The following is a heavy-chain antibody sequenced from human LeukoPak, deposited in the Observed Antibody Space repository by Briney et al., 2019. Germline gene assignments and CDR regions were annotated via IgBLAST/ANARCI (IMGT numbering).Heavy chain of an antibody. CDR1: GGSISSGGYY. CDR3: ARDRGLTTSGGVGFDY. V-gene: IGHV4-61*08. Sequence: SETLSLTRTVSGGSISSGGYYWSWIRQPPGKGLEWIAYIYYSGSTNYNPSLKSRVTISVDTSKNQFSLKLSSVTAADTAVYYCARDRGLTTSGGVGFDYWGQGTLVTVSS. J-gene: IGHJ4*02. CDR2: IYYSGST. D-gene: IGHD4/OR15-4a*01.